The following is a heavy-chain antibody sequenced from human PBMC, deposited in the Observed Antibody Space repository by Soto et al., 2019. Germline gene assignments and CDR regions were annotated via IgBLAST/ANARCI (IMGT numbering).Heavy chain of an antibody. CDR2: ISGSGGST. Sequence: LRLSCAASGFTFSSYAMSWVRQAPGKGLEWVSAISGSGGSTYYADSVKGRFTISRDNSKNTLYLQMNSLRAEDTAVYYCAKVRPPPYILQLVEGWFDPWGQGTLVTVSS. V-gene: IGHV3-23*01. J-gene: IGHJ5*02. CDR3: AKVRPPPYILQLVEGWFDP. D-gene: IGHD6-6*01. CDR1: GFTFSSYA.